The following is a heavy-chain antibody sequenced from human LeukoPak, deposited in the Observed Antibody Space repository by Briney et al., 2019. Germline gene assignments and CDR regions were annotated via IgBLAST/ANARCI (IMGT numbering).Heavy chain of an antibody. CDR1: GFTFSSYA. J-gene: IGHJ6*04. CDR2: ISGSGGST. V-gene: IGHV3-23*01. CDR3: AKAGYCSGGSCYLGYYGMDV. D-gene: IGHD2-15*01. Sequence: PGGSLRLSCAASGFTFSSYAMSWVRQAPGKGLEWASAISGSGGSTYYADSVKGRFTISRDNSKNTLYLQMNSLRAEDTAVYYCAKAGYCSGGSCYLGYYGMDVWGKGTTVTVSS.